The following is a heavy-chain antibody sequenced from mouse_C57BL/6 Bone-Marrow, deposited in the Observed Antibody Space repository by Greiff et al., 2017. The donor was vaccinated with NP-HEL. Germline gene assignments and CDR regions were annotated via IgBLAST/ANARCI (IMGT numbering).Heavy chain of an antibody. V-gene: IGHV1-69*01. D-gene: IGHD6-1*01. J-gene: IGHJ2*01. CDR3: AREGHSFRRNFDY. CDR2: IDPSDSYT. Sequence: QVQLQQSGAELVMPGASVKLSCKASGYTFTSYWMHWVKQRPGQGLEWIGEIDPSDSYTNYNQKFKGKSTLTVDKSSSTAYMQLSSLTSEDSAVYYCAREGHSFRRNFDYWGQGTTLTVSS. CDR1: GYTFTSYW.